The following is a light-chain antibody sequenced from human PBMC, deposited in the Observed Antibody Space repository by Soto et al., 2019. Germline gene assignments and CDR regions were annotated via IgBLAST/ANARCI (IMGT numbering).Light chain of an antibody. CDR1: SSDVGAYNY. CDR3: ASHAGSTTV. J-gene: IGLJ1*01. Sequence: QPVLTQPPSASGSPGQSVTIPCTGTSSDVGAYNYVSWYQQHPGKAPKLVIYEVSKRPSGVPDRFSGSKSGNTASLTVSGLQGEDDADYYCASHAGSTTVFGSGTKLTVL. CDR2: EVS. V-gene: IGLV2-8*01.